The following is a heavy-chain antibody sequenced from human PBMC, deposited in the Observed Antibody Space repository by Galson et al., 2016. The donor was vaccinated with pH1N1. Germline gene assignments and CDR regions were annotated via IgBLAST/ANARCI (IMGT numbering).Heavy chain of an antibody. D-gene: IGHD5-18*01. CDR3: ARRGYTYGEDAFDL. V-gene: IGHV4-39*07. CDR2: IYFTGST. J-gene: IGHJ3*01. CDR1: GGSMNSADYY. Sequence: SETLSLTCTVSGGSMNSADYYWSWIRQPPGKGLEWIGSIYFTGSTYYNPSLNNRVTMSVDTSKHQFSLKLTSVTAADTAVYYCARRGYTYGEDAFDLWGQGTMVTVS.